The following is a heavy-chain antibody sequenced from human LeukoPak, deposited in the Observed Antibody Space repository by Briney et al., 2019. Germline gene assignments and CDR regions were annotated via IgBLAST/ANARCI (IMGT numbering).Heavy chain of an antibody. V-gene: IGHV1-24*01. Sequence: ASVKVSCKVSGYTLTELSMHWVRQAPGKGLEWMGGFDPEDGETIYAQKFQGRVTMTEDTSTDTAYMELSSLRAEDTAVYYCAKGDYDSSGYYLRGGAFDIWGQGTMVTVSS. J-gene: IGHJ3*02. CDR1: GYTLTELS. D-gene: IGHD3-22*01. CDR2: FDPEDGET. CDR3: AKGDYDSSGYYLRGGAFDI.